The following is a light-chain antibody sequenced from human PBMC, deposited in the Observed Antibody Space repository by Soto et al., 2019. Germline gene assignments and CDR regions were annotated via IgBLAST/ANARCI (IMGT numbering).Light chain of an antibody. CDR3: QPYHSYSAA. CDR1: QTISSW. J-gene: IGKJ1*01. CDR2: KAS. Sequence: DIHMTQSPSTLSGSVGDRVTITCRASQTISSWLAWYQQKPGKAPKLLIYKASTLKSGVPSRFSGSGSGTEFTLTISSLQPDDFATYYCQPYHSYSAAFGQGTKVDIK. V-gene: IGKV1-5*03.